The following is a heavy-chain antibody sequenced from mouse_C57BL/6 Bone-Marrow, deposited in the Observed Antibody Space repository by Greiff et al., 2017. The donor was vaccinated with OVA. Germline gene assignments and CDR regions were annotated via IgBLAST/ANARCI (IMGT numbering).Heavy chain of an antibody. Sequence: QVQLQQSGAELVRPGASVKLSCKASGYTFTDYYINWVKQRPGQGLEWIARIYPGSGNTYYNEKFKGKATLTAEKSSSTAYMQLSSLTSEDSAVYFCARGGLRGYFDVWGTGTTVTVSS. CDR3: ARGGLRGYFDV. CDR1: GYTFTDYY. J-gene: IGHJ1*03. CDR2: IYPGSGNT. V-gene: IGHV1-76*01. D-gene: IGHD1-1*01.